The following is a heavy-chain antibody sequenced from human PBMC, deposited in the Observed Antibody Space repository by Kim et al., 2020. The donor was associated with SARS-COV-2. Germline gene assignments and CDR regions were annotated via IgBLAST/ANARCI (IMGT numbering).Heavy chain of an antibody. CDR2: IYTSGST. Sequence: SETLSLTCTVSGGSISSYYWSWIRQPAGKGLEWIGRIYTSGSTNYNPSLKTRVTMSVDTSKNQFSLKLSSVTAADTAVYYCARMVQNWNYAEGWFDPWGQGTLVTVSS. D-gene: IGHD1-7*01. J-gene: IGHJ5*02. V-gene: IGHV4-4*07. CDR1: GGSISSYY. CDR3: ARMVQNWNYAEGWFDP.